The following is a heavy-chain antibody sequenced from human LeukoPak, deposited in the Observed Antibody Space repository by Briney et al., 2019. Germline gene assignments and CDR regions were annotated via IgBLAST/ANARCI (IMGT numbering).Heavy chain of an antibody. D-gene: IGHD3-22*01. J-gene: IGHJ3*02. CDR2: IYTSGST. V-gene: IGHV4-61*02. Sequence: SQTLSLTCTVSGGSISSGSYYWSWIRQPAGKGLEWIGRIYTSGSTNYNPSLKSRVTISVDTSKNQFSLKLSSVTAADTAVYYCARRGFRAFMIVVAYGHAFDIWGQGTMVTVSS. CDR3: ARRGFRAFMIVVAYGHAFDI. CDR1: GGSISSGSYY.